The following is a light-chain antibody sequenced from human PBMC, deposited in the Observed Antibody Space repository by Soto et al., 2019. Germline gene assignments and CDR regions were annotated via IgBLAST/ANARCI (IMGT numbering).Light chain of an antibody. J-gene: IGKJ3*01. CDR1: QSVITNY. Sequence: EIVLTQSPATLSLSPGERATLSCRASQSVITNYLAWYQQRPGQAPRLLIFGASYRATGIPDRFSGSGSGTDFTLTISRLEPEDFSVYYCQHYSSSPPEFTFGPGTKVDSK. V-gene: IGKV3-20*01. CDR3: QHYSSSPPEFT. CDR2: GAS.